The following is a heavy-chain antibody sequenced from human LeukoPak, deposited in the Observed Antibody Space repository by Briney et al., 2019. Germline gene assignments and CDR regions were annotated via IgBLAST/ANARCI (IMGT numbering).Heavy chain of an antibody. CDR2: IQYDGSQK. CDR3: ASGYNYGCDY. CDR1: GVSFSGYA. J-gene: IGHJ4*02. D-gene: IGHD5-24*01. Sequence: PGGSLRLSCAASGVSFSGYAMDWVRQAPGKGLEWAAFIQYDGSQKSYVDSVKGRFTISRDNSKNTLYLQMNSLRAEDTALYYCASGYNYGCDYWGQGTLVTVSS. V-gene: IGHV3-30*02.